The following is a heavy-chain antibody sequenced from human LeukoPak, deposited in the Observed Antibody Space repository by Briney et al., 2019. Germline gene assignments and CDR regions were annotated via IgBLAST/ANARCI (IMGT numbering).Heavy chain of an antibody. D-gene: IGHD1-1*01. V-gene: IGHV1-8*01. J-gene: IGHJ4*02. CDR2: MNPKTGKT. CDR3: ARIRPVTTGLKGYYFDY. CDR1: GYTFSSCE. Sequence: ASVKVSCKTSGYTFSSCEINWVRQATGRGLEWVGWMNPKTGKTAYARNLQGRVTITRDTSISTAYMDLSGLRSEDTAVYYCARIRPVTTGLKGYYFDYWGQGTLVTVSS.